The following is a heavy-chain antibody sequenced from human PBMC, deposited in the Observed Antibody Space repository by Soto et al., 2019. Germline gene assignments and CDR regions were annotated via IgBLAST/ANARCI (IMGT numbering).Heavy chain of an antibody. D-gene: IGHD6-13*01. CDR2: ISNSGETT. Sequence: GGSLRLSCAASGFTFGSYVMNWVRQAPGKGLEWVSSISNSGETTYYADSVKGRFTVSRDNSKNTLFLQVSSLRAEDTAVYYCAKGKGYRSISQTKLDYYHYAMDVWGQGTTVTVSS. V-gene: IGHV3-23*01. CDR3: AKGKGYRSISQTKLDYYHYAMDV. J-gene: IGHJ6*02. CDR1: GFTFGSYV.